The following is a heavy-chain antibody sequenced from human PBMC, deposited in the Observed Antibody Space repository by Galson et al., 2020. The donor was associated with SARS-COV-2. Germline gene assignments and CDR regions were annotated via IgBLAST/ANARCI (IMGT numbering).Heavy chain of an antibody. CDR1: GYSFTSYW. J-gene: IGHJ1*01. CDR3: ARSDGVVTAIEYVQH. D-gene: IGHD2-21*02. Sequence: GESLKISCKGSGYSFTSYWHGWVRQMPGKGLEWMGIIYPGDSDTRYSPSFQGQVTIPADKSISTAYPQWSRLKASDTAMYYCARSDGVVTAIEYVQHWGQGTLVTVSS. CDR2: IYPGDSDT. V-gene: IGHV5-51*01.